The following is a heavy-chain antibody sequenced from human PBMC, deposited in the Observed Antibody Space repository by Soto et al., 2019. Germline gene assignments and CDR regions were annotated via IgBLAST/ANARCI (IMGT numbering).Heavy chain of an antibody. J-gene: IGHJ6*02. CDR3: ARRYGSGSYLGNYYGMDV. CDR1: GYSFTNYW. V-gene: IGHV5-10-1*01. D-gene: IGHD3-10*01. Sequence: GESLKISCKGSGYSFTNYWLTCVRQMPGKGLEWLVRVDPTDSYSNYSPSFQGHVTISADKSISTAYLQWSSLKASDTAMYYCARRYGSGSYLGNYYGMDVWGQGTTVTVSS. CDR2: VDPTDSYS.